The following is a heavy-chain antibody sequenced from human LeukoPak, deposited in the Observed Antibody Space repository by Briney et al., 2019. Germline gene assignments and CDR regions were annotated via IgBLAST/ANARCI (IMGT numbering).Heavy chain of an antibody. D-gene: IGHD3-22*01. CDR3: AKDLYYYDSSGPQG. J-gene: IGHJ4*02. V-gene: IGHV3-23*01. CDR1: GFTFSSYA. CDR2: ISGSGGST. Sequence: GGSLRLSCAASGFTFSSYAMSWVRQAPGKGLEWVSAISGSGGSTYYADSVKGRFTISRDNSKNTLYLQMNSLRAKDTAVYYCAKDLYYYDSSGPQGWGQGTLVTVSS.